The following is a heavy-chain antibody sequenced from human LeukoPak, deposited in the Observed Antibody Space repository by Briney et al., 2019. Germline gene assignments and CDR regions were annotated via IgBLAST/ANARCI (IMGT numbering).Heavy chain of an antibody. CDR1: GYSLTSYW. CDR2: IYPGDSDT. J-gene: IGHJ3*02. CDR3: ARQYYYDSSVFDI. V-gene: IGHV5-51*01. Sequence: GESLKISCKGSGYSLTSYWIGWVRQMPGKGLEWMGIIYPGDSDTRYSPSFQGQVTISADKSISTAYLQWSSLKASDTAMYYCARQYYYDSSVFDIWGQGTMVTVSS. D-gene: IGHD3-22*01.